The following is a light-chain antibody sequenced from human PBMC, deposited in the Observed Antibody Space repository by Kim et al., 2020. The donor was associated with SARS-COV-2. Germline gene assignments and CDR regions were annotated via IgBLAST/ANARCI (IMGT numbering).Light chain of an antibody. J-gene: IGKJ1*01. Sequence: EIVLTQSPATLSLSPGQSATLSCRASQSVSSYLAWYKQKPGQAPRLLLYDASNRATGIPARFRGSGSGTDFTLTISSLEPEDFAVYYCHQRSNWPLTFGHGTKVDI. CDR3: HQRSNWPLT. V-gene: IGKV3-11*01. CDR1: QSVSSY. CDR2: DAS.